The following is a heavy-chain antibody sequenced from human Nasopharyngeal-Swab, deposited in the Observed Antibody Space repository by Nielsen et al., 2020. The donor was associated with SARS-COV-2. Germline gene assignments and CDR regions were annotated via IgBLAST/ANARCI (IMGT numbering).Heavy chain of an antibody. CDR3: ASPGVGATTFDY. Sequence: WIRQPPGKGLEWIGSIYYSGSTYYNPSLKSRVTISVDTFKNQFSLKLSSVTAADTAVYYCASPGVGATTFDYWGQGTLVTVSS. CDR2: IYYSGST. D-gene: IGHD1-26*01. V-gene: IGHV4-39*01. J-gene: IGHJ4*02.